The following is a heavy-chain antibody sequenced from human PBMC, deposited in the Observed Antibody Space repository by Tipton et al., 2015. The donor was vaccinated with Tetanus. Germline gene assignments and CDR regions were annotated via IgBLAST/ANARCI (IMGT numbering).Heavy chain of an antibody. CDR2: IRDNGNS. D-gene: IGHD2/OR15-2a*01. V-gene: IGHV4-31*03. Sequence: TLSLTCTVSGGSINSGGHFWTWIRQRTGKGLEWIGHIRDNGNSYANPSLSGRVTMSVDTRKNQFSLNLTSMCVADTATYYCARGTFHAFDFWGQGVQVTVSS. CDR3: ARGTFHAFDF. J-gene: IGHJ4*02. CDR1: GGSINSGGHF.